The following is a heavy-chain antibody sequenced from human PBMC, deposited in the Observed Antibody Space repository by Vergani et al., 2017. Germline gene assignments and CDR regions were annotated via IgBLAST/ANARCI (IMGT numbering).Heavy chain of an antibody. CDR1: GYTFTGYY. CDR3: AMENYYRSGSYHKSSAYYYYVMDV. CDR2: INPNSGGP. D-gene: IGHD3-10*01. V-gene: IGHV1-2*02. J-gene: IGHJ6*04. Sequence: QVQLVQSGAEVKKPGSSVKVSCKASGYTFTGYYMHWVRQAPGQGLEWMGWINPNSGGPNYAQKFQGRVTMTRDTSISTAYVELSRLRSDDTAGYYCAMENYYRSGSYHKSSAYYYYVMDVCSEGTTVTVYS.